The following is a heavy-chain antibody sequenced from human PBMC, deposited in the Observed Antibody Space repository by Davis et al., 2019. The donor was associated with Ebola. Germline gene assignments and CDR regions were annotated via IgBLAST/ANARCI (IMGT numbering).Heavy chain of an antibody. V-gene: IGHV4-59*11. CDR3: ARERGLRYCSSNSGYGRRFGH. CDR1: GDSITARC. Sequence: MPSDLLTSPFSVLGDSITARCWRGHRLPGARPLAWPGHIIYAGDTNLNLSFQRRLTISLDTSKNQFSLKLSSVTAADTAVYYCARERGLRYCSSNSGYGRRFGHWGQGALVTVSS. D-gene: IGHD2-2*01. J-gene: IGHJ5*02. CDR2: IIYAGDT.